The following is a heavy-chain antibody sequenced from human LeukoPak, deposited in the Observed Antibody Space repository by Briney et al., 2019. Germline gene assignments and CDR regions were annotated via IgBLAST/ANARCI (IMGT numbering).Heavy chain of an antibody. CDR2: INYSGST. V-gene: IGHV4-59*08. D-gene: IGHD3-22*01. CDR1: GGSISSSY. J-gene: IGHJ3*02. Sequence: PSETLSLTCTVSGGSISSSYWSWIRQPPGKGLEWIGYINYSGSTNYNPSLKSRVTMSTDTSKNQFSLKLSSVTAADTAVYYCARPYYYDSSGYWSHGFDIWGQGTMVTVSS. CDR3: ARPYYYDSSGYWSHGFDI.